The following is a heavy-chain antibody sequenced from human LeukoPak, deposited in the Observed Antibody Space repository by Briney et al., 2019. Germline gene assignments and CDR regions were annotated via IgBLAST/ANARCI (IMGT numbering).Heavy chain of an antibody. V-gene: IGHV4-59*01. J-gene: IGHJ6*03. CDR3: ARARGIQIYYYYYMDV. Sequence: KPSETLSLTCTVSGGSISSYYWSWIRQPPGKGLEWIGYTYYSGSTNYNPSLKSRVTISVDTSKNQFSLKLSSVTAADTAVYYCARARGIQIYYYYYMDVWGKGTTVTVSS. CDR2: TYYSGST. CDR1: GGSISSYY. D-gene: IGHD5-18*01.